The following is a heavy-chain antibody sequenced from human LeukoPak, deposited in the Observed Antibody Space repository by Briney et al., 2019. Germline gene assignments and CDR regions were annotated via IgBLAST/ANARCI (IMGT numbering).Heavy chain of an antibody. V-gene: IGHV4-59*08. CDR1: GGSISSYY. D-gene: IGHD3-10*01. CDR3: ARVPTYYYGSGSYMRDYYYGMDV. CDR2: IYYSGST. Sequence: SETLSLTCTVSGGSISSYYWSWIRQPAGKGLEWIGYIYYSGSTNYNPSLKSRVTISVDTSKNQFSLKLSSVTAADTAVYYCARVPTYYYGSGSYMRDYYYGMDVWGQGTTVTVSS. J-gene: IGHJ6*02.